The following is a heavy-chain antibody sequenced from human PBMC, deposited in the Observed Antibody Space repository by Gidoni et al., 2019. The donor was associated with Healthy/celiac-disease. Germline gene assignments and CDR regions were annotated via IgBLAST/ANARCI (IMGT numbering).Heavy chain of an antibody. Sequence: QVTLKESGPALVKPTQTLTLTCTFSGFSLSTSGMRVSWIRQPPGKALEWLARIDWADDKFYSTSLKTRLTISKDTSKNQVVLTMTNMDPVDTATYYCARTTYYYDSSGYYYIYYFDYWGQGTLVTVSS. CDR3: ARTTYYYDSSGYYYIYYFDY. D-gene: IGHD3-22*01. V-gene: IGHV2-70*04. J-gene: IGHJ4*02. CDR2: IDWADDK. CDR1: GFSLSTSGMR.